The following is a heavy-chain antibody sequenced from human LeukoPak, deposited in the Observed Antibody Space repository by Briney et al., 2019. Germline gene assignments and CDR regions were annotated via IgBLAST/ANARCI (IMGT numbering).Heavy chain of an antibody. CDR1: GGSISSYY. CDR3: AITRDITMAPYMMDV. D-gene: IGHD3-10*01. V-gene: IGHV4-59*01. Sequence: SETLSLTCTVSGGSISSYYWSWIRQPPGKGLEWIGYIYYSGSTNYNPSLKSRVTISVDTSKNQFSLKLSSVTAADTAVYYCAITRDITMAPYMMDVWGKGTTVTVPS. J-gene: IGHJ6*04. CDR2: IYYSGST.